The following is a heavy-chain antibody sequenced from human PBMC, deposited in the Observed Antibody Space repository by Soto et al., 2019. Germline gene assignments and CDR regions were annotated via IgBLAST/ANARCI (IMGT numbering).Heavy chain of an antibody. J-gene: IGHJ4*02. CDR2: INAGNGHT. V-gene: IGHV1-3*01. Sequence: QVQLVQSGAEVKKPGASVKVSCKASGYTFSNYLLHWVRQAPGQGLEWMGWINAGNGHTKYSQKFQGRVTFTRDTSATTAYRALSSLRSEDTAVYYCASPSYGSGSYYWGQGTLVTVSS. CDR1: GYTFSNYL. D-gene: IGHD3-10*01. CDR3: ASPSYGSGSYY.